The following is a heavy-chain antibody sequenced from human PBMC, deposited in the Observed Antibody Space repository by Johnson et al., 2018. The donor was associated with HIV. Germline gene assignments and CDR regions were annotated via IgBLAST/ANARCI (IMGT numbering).Heavy chain of an antibody. J-gene: IGHJ3*02. D-gene: IGHD1-26*01. V-gene: IGHV3-30-3*01. Sequence: QVQLVESGGGLVKPGGSLRLSCAASGFTFSSYAMHWVRQAPGKGLEWVVVISNDGSNKYYADSVKGRFTISRDNSKNTLYLQMNSLRAEDTAVYYCAREGEGRAFDIWGQGTMVTVSS. CDR1: GFTFSSYA. CDR2: ISNDGSNK. CDR3: AREGEGRAFDI.